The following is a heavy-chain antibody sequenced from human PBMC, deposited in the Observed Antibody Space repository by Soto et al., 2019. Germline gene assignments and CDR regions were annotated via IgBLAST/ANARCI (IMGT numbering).Heavy chain of an antibody. CDR2: IKSKTDGGTT. Sequence: GGSLRLSCEDSGFSFNNAWMSWIRQAPGKGLEWVGRIKSKTDGGTTDYAAPVKGRFTISRDDSKNTLYLQMNSLKNGDTAVYYCSFQESTTVTTFEFWGHGTLVSVSS. V-gene: IGHV3-15*01. CDR3: SFQESTTVTTFEF. CDR1: GFSFNNAW. D-gene: IGHD4-17*01. J-gene: IGHJ4*01.